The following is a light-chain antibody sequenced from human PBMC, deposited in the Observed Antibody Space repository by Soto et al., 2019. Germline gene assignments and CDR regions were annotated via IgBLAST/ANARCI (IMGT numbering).Light chain of an antibody. CDR1: QSVSTY. J-gene: IGKJ5*01. CDR3: QQRRSWPPTIT. Sequence: EIVLTQSPAPLSFFPGEKATLSFRAIQSVSTYLAWYQQRPGQAPRLLIYDASYRATDIPPRFSGSGSGTDFTLTISSLEPEDFAVYYCQQRRSWPPTITFGQGTRLEIK. V-gene: IGKV3-11*01. CDR2: DAS.